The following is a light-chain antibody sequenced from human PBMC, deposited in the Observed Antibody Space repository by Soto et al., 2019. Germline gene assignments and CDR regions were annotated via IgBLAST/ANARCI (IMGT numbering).Light chain of an antibody. CDR2: ENN. CDR1: SSNIGAGYE. Sequence: QSVLTQPPSVSEAPGQRVTISCTGSSSNIGAGYEAHWYQQVPGTAPKLLIYENNNRPSGVPHRFSGSKSGTSASLAIAGHQAEEAAEYYCQSYDSSLSGYVFGTGTKLTVL. CDR3: QSYDSSLSGYV. J-gene: IGLJ1*01. V-gene: IGLV1-40*01.